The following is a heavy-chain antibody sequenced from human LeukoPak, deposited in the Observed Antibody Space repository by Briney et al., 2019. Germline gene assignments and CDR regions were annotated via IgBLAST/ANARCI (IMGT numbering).Heavy chain of an antibody. V-gene: IGHV3-21*01. D-gene: IGHD4-17*01. J-gene: IGHJ4*02. CDR2: ISSSATYI. CDR3: ATWDDYGDFVAFEY. Sequence: GGSLRLSCATSGFPFSDFSMSWVRQAPGKGLEWVASISSSATYIYYADSVRGRFTISRDDAKKSVFLHMNSLRAEDTAVYFCATWDDYGDFVAFEYWGQGTLVTVSS. CDR1: GFPFSDFS.